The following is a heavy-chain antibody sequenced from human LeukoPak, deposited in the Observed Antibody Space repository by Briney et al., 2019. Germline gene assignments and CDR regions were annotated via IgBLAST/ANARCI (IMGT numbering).Heavy chain of an antibody. J-gene: IGHJ4*02. D-gene: IGHD1-26*01. CDR2: ISSSSSYI. CDR3: AREGWELLPDY. V-gene: IGHV3-21*01. CDR1: GFTFSSYS. Sequence: GGSLRLSCAAPGFTFSSYSMNWVRQAPGKGLEWVSSISSSSSYIYYADSVKGRFTISRDNAKNSLYLQMNSLRAEDTAVYYCAREGWELLPDYWGQGTLVTVSS.